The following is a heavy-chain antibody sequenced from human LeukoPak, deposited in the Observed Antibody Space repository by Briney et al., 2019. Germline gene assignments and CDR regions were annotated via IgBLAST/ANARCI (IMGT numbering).Heavy chain of an antibody. CDR3: ARGRGGYSSSLFDS. V-gene: IGHV3-23*01. CDR2: FSGGGGIT. Sequence: GGSLRLSCAASGFDFSSYAMIWVRQAPGKGLEWVPTFSGGGGITYYADSVKGRFTISRDNSKNTLYLQMNTLRAEDTAVYYCARGRGGYSSSLFDSWGQGTLVTVSS. J-gene: IGHJ4*02. CDR1: GFDFSSYA. D-gene: IGHD6-6*01.